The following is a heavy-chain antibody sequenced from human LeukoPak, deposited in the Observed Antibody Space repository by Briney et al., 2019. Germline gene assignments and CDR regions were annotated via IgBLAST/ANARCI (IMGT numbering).Heavy chain of an antibody. CDR2: ISGGGSTA. Sequence: GGSLRLSCAASAFTFSSYAMSWVRQAPGKGLEWVSAISGGGSTAYYADSVKGRFTISRDNSKNTLYLRMNSLRAEDTAIYYCAKGGYCRGDSCYPNDYWGQGTLVTVSS. D-gene: IGHD2-15*01. V-gene: IGHV3-23*01. J-gene: IGHJ4*02. CDR1: AFTFSSYA. CDR3: AKGGYCRGDSCYPNDY.